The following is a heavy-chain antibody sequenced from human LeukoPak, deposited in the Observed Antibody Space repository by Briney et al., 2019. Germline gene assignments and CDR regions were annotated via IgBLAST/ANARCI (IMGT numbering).Heavy chain of an antibody. CDR1: GGSFSGYY. CDR2: INHSGST. CDR3: ARGLDDSSGFDY. V-gene: IGHV4-34*01. J-gene: IGHJ4*02. Sequence: SETLSLTCAVYGGSFSGYYWSWIRQPPGKGLEWIGEINHSGSTNYNPSLKSRVTISVDTSKNQFSLKLSSVTAADTAVYYCARGLDDSSGFDYWGQGTLVTVSS. D-gene: IGHD3-22*01.